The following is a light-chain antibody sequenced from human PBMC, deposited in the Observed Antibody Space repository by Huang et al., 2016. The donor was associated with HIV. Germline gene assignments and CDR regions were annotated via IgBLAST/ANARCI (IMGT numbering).Light chain of an antibody. Sequence: DIQMTQSPSSLSASLGDRVTITCRASQSIAKFLNWYQQKPGKAPNLLIYGSSILQSGVPSRFSGSGSGTDFTLTISSLQPEDFATYYCQQSHSAPLTFGPGTKVDIK. CDR3: QQSHSAPLT. V-gene: IGKV1-39*01. CDR2: GSS. J-gene: IGKJ3*01. CDR1: QSIAKF.